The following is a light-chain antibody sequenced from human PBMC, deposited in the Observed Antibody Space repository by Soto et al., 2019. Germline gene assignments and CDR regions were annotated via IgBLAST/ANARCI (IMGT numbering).Light chain of an antibody. Sequence: EIVLTQSPGTLSLSPGERATLSCRASQSVSSSYLASYQQKPGQAPRLLIYGASSRATGLPDRFSGSGSGTDFTLTISRLEPEDFAVYYCQQYRSSPPYTFGKGTKLEIK. J-gene: IGKJ2*01. V-gene: IGKV3-20*01. CDR3: QQYRSSPPYT. CDR1: QSVSSSY. CDR2: GAS.